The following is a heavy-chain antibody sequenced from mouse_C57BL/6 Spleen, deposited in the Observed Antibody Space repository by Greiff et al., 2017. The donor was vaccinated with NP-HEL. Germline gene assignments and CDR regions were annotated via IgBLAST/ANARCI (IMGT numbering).Heavy chain of an antibody. CDR1: GYTFTDYN. V-gene: IGHV1-22*01. D-gene: IGHD2-1*01. CDR2: INPNNGGT. J-gene: IGHJ3*01. Sequence: VQLQQSGPELVKPGASVKMSCKASGYTFTDYNMHWVKQSHGKSLEWIGYINPNNGGTSYNQTFKGKATLTVNKSSSTAYMELRSLTSEDSAVYYCAPIYYGNFAWFADWGQGTLVTVSA. CDR3: APIYYGNFAWFAD.